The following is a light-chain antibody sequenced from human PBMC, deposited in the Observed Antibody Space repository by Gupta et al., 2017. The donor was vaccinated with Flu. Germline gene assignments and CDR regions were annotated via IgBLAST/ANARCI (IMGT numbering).Light chain of an antibody. CDR1: NSNIGKNH. J-gene: IGLJ2*01. CDR2: EHD. Sequence: QSVSTQPPSVSAAPGQKATFACCGSNSNIGKNHVPWYQHLPGTAPKLLIYEHDKRPSGIPDRFSGSKSGTSATLDITGLQTGDEADYYCGAWDTSLSIAVLGGRTTLTVL. CDR3: GAWDTSLSIAV. V-gene: IGLV1-51*02.